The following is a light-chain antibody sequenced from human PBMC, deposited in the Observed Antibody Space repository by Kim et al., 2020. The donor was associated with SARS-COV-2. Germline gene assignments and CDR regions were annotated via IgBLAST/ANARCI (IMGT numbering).Light chain of an antibody. V-gene: IGKV1-5*01. CDR2: DAS. CDR3: LQHSTFAIT. Sequence: IQLTQPPSTLSASVGDRVTLTFRASQSIGGWLAWYQQKPGKSPKFLVYDASSVESGVPSRFSGSGSGTEFTLTISSLQPDDAATYYCLQHSTFAITFGQGTRLEIK. J-gene: IGKJ5*01. CDR1: QSIGGW.